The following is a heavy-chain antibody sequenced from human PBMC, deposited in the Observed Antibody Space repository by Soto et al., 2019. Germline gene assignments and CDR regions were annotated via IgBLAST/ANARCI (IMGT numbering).Heavy chain of an antibody. V-gene: IGHV1-69*01. D-gene: IGHD3-22*01. Sequence: QVQLVQSGAEVQKPGSSVKVSCKASGGTFSSYAISWVRQAPGQGLEWMGGIIPIFGTANYAQKFQGRVTITADESTSTAYMELSSLRSEDTAVYYCARGYYDSSGYYYGSHYYYYGMDVWGQGTTVTVSS. CDR3: ARGYYDSSGYYYGSHYYYYGMDV. CDR1: GGTFSSYA. CDR2: IIPIFGTA. J-gene: IGHJ6*02.